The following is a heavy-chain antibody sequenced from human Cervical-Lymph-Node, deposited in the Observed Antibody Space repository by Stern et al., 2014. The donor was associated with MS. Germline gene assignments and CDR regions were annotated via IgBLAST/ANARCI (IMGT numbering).Heavy chain of an antibody. Sequence: EVQLVESGGGLAQPGGSLRLSCAGSGFTFSDYAMSWVRQAPGKGLAWVSGISGSSGSTYYAASVQGRFNISRDKSMDTMYLQMSSLRVDDTAVYYCAKGSRIVGSTEFDSWGQGTLVTVSS. CDR3: AKGSRIVGSTEFDS. CDR2: ISGSSGST. CDR1: GFTFSDYA. V-gene: IGHV3-23*04. D-gene: IGHD1-26*01. J-gene: IGHJ4*02.